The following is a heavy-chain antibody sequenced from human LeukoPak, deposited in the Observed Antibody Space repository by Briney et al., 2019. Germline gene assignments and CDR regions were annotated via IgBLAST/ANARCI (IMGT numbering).Heavy chain of an antibody. CDR1: GFTFSSYG. CDR3: AKGSVGGSYRPVDY. D-gene: IGHD3-16*02. Sequence: GRSLRLSCAASGFTFSSYGMHWVRQAPGKGLEWVAVISYDGSNKYYADSVKGRFTISRDNSKNTLYLQTNSLRAEDTAVYYCAKGSVGGSYRPVDYWGQGTLVTVSS. CDR2: ISYDGSNK. V-gene: IGHV3-30*18. J-gene: IGHJ4*02.